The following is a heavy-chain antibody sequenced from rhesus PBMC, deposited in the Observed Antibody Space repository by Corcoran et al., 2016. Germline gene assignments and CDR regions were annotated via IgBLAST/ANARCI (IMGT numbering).Heavy chain of an antibody. CDR1: GYTFTDYY. J-gene: IGHJ4*01. Sequence: EVQLVQSGAEVKKPGASVKISCKASGYTFTDYYVHWVRQAPGKGLEWMGRVDPEDGEAIHAQKFQDRVTITADTSTDTACMERSSLRSEDTAVYYCARGYCIGSDCYAYFDYWGQGVLVTVSS. D-gene: IGHD2-21*01. CDR3: ARGYCIGSDCYAYFDY. V-gene: IGHV1-111*02. CDR2: VDPEDGEA.